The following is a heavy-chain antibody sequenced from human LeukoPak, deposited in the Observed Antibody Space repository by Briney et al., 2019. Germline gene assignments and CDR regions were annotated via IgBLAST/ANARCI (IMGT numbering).Heavy chain of an antibody. D-gene: IGHD4-11*01. J-gene: IGHJ5*02. V-gene: IGHV1-69*04. Sequence: GASVKVSCKASGGTFSSYAISWVRQAPGQGLEWMGRIIPILGIANYAQKFQGGVTITADKSTSTAYMELSSLRSEDTAVYYCARGTTVTYNWFDPWGQGTLVTVSS. CDR1: GGTFSSYA. CDR2: IIPILGIA. CDR3: ARGTTVTYNWFDP.